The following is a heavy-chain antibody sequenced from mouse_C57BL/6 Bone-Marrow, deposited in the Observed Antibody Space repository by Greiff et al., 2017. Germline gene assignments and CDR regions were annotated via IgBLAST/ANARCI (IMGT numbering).Heavy chain of an antibody. V-gene: IGHV5-9-1*02. CDR2: ISSGGDYI. J-gene: IGHJ4*01. D-gene: IGHD4-1*01. CDR3: TRGGKLGPYAMDY. CDR1: GFTFSSYA. Sequence: EVKLMESGEGLVKPGGSLKLSCAASGFTFSSYAMSWVRQTPEKRLEWVAYISSGGDYIYYADTVKGRFTISRDNAWNTLYLQMSSLKSEDTAMYYCTRGGKLGPYAMDYWGQGTSVTVSS.